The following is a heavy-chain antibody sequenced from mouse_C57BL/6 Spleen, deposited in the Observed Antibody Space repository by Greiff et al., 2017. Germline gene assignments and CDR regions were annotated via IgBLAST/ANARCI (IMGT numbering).Heavy chain of an antibody. CDR3: ARSIYYDYDGWFAY. CDR1: GYAFSSYW. D-gene: IGHD2-4*01. J-gene: IGHJ3*01. Sequence: VQLQQSGAELVKPGASVKISCKASGYAFSSYWMNWVKKRPGKGLEWIGQIYPGDGDTNYTGKFKGKATLTADKSTSTAYLQLSSLTSEDSAVYFCARSIYYDYDGWFAYWGQGTLVTVSA. CDR2: IYPGDGDT. V-gene: IGHV1-80*01.